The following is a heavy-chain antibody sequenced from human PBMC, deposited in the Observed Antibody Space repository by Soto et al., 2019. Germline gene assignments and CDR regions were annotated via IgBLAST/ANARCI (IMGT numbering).Heavy chain of an antibody. CDR2: ISAYNGNT. D-gene: IGHD1-20*01. CDR1: GYTFTSYG. V-gene: IGHV1-18*04. Sequence: ASVKVSCKASGYTFTSYGISWVRQAPGQGLEWMGWISAYNGNTNYAQKLQGRVTMTTDTSTSTAYMELRSLRSDDTAVYYCAMGEYNWYSRGSFDFWGRGTMVTVSS. CDR3: AMGEYNWYSRGSFDF. J-gene: IGHJ3*01.